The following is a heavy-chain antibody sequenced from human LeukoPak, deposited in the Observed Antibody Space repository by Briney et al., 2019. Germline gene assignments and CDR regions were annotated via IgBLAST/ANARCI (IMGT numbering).Heavy chain of an antibody. J-gene: IGHJ6*03. Sequence: GGSLRLSCAASGFTFSSYSMNWVRQAPGKGLEWVSYISSSSSTIYYADSVKGRFTISRDNAKNSLYLQMNSLRAEDTAVYYCARDRKSVAGPYYYYYYMDVWGKGTTVTVSS. CDR3: ARDRKSVAGPYYYYYYMDV. D-gene: IGHD6-19*01. CDR2: ISSSSSTI. V-gene: IGHV3-48*01. CDR1: GFTFSSYS.